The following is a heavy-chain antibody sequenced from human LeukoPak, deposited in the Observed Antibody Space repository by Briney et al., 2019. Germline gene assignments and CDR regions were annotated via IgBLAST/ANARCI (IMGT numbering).Heavy chain of an antibody. CDR1: GGSFSGYY. CDR2: INHSGST. CDR3: ARGKRITMIVVVTPSSNYFDY. Sequence: SETLSLTCAVYGGSFSGYYWSWIRQPPGKGLEWIGEINHSGSTNYNPSLKSRVTISVDTSKNQFSLKLSSVTAADTAVYYCARGKRITMIVVVTPSSNYFDYWGQGTLVTVSS. J-gene: IGHJ4*02. D-gene: IGHD3-22*01. V-gene: IGHV4-34*01.